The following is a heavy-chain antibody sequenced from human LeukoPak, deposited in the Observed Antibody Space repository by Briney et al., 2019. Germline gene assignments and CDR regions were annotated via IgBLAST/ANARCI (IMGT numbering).Heavy chain of an antibody. CDR1: GFTFSSYG. Sequence: GGSLRLSCAASGFTFSSYGMHWVRQAPGKGLEWVAVISYDGSNKYYADSVKGRFTTSRDNSKNTLYLQMNSLRAEDTAVYYCAKANGSYYNYWGQGTLVTVSS. CDR3: AKANGSYYNY. CDR2: ISYDGSNK. J-gene: IGHJ4*02. V-gene: IGHV3-30*18. D-gene: IGHD1-26*01.